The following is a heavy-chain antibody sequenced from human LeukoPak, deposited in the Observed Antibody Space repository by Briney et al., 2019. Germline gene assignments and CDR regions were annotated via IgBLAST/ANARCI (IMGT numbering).Heavy chain of an antibody. V-gene: IGHV3-21*01. CDR2: ISYSGPHM. J-gene: IGHJ4*02. D-gene: IGHD4-17*01. Sequence: GGSLRLSCVASGFTFTSDAMNWVRQAPGKGLEWVSSISYSGPHMFYADSVRGRFTISRDNAENSLFLQMNSLRAEDTAVYFCASNDYRDEGIDSWGQGTLVTASS. CDR1: GFTFTSDA. CDR3: ASNDYRDEGIDS.